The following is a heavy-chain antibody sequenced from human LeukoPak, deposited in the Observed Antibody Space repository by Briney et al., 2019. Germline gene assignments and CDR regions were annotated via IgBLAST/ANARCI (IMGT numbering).Heavy chain of an antibody. V-gene: IGHV3-30*18. Sequence: GRSLRLSCAGFGFTFSSYGMQWVRQAPGKGLEWVTVISHDGSVKHYADFVKGRFTISRDNARNTLYLQMNSLRAEDSAVYYCAKEANPYSSTSFDYWGRGTLVTVSS. CDR2: ISHDGSVK. J-gene: IGHJ4*02. CDR1: GFTFSSYG. D-gene: IGHD5-18*01. CDR3: AKEANPYSSTSFDY.